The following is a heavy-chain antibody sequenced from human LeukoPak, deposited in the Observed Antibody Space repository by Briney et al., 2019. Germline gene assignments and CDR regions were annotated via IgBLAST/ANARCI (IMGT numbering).Heavy chain of an antibody. V-gene: IGHV1-46*01. CDR3: ARDSQFWSGYSGYFQH. CDR2: INPSGGST. Sequence: ASVKVSCQASGYTFTSYYMQWVRQAPGQGLEWMGIINPSGGSTSYAQKFQGRVTMTRDTSTSTVYMELSSLRSEDTAVYYCARDSQFWSGYSGYFQHWGQGTLVTVSS. D-gene: IGHD3-3*01. CDR1: GYTFTSYY. J-gene: IGHJ1*01.